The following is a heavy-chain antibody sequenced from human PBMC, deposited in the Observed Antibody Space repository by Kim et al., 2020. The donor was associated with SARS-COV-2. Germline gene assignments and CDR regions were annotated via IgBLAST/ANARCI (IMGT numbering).Heavy chain of an antibody. CDR2: ISSSSYI. D-gene: IGHD3-10*01. CDR3: ARVRGGGLPYGMDV. CDR1: GFTFSSYS. Sequence: GGSLRLSCAASGFTFSSYSMNWVRQAPGKGLEWVSSISSSSYIYYADSVKGRFTISRDNAKNSLYLQMNSLRAEDTAVYYCARVRGGGLPYGMDVWGQGTPVTASS. V-gene: IGHV3-21*01. J-gene: IGHJ6*02.